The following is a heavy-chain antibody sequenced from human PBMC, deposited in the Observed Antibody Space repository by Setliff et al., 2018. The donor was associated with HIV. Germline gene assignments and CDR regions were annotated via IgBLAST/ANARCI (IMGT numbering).Heavy chain of an antibody. CDR3: ARGTWIQLSALALFDY. CDR1: GGSISSSRYY. CDR2: IYFSGNT. V-gene: IGHV4-39*07. D-gene: IGHD5-18*01. J-gene: IGHJ4*02. Sequence: SETLSLTCTVSGGSISSSRYYWGWIRQPPGKGLEWIASIYFSGNTRYNPSLKSRVTISVDTSKNQFSLKLSSVTAADTAVYYCARGTWIQLSALALFDYWGQGTLVTVSS.